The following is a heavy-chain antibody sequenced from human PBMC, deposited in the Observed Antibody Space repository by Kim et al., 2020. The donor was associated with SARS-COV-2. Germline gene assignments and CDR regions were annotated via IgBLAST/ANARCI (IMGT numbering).Heavy chain of an antibody. J-gene: IGHJ4*02. D-gene: IGHD2-2*01. Sequence: GGSLRLSCAASGFTFSSYSMNWVRQAPGKGLEWVSYISSSSSTIYYADSVRGRFTISRDNAKNSLYLQMNSLRAEDTAVYYCARDPYVGAIPGAMIYWGQGTLVTVSS. CDR2: ISSSSSTI. CDR3: ARDPYVGAIPGAMIY. V-gene: IGHV3-48*04. CDR1: GFTFSSYS.